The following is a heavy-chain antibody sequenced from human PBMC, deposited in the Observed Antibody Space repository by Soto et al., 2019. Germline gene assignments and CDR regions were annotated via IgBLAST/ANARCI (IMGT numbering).Heavy chain of an antibody. CDR1: GGSISSYY. V-gene: IGHV4-59*01. CDR2: IYYSGST. J-gene: IGHJ4*02. Sequence: SETQSLTCTVSGGSISSYYWSWIRQPPGKGLEWIGYIYYSGSTNYNPSLKSRVTISVDTSKNQFSLKLSSVTAADTAVYYCARAGDGYKIRGDFDYWGQGTLVTVSS. D-gene: IGHD5-12*01. CDR3: ARAGDGYKIRGDFDY.